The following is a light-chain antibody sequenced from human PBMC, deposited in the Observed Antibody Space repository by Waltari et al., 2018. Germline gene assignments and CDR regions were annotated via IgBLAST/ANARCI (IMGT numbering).Light chain of an antibody. Sequence: EIVLTQSPATLSLSPGERATLSCRASQSVSSYLAWYQQKPGQAPRLLIYDASNRATGIPAMFSGSGSGTDFTLTISSLEPEDFAVYYCQQRSNWPFALTFGGGTKVEIK. CDR3: QQRSNWPFALT. V-gene: IGKV3-11*01. J-gene: IGKJ4*01. CDR1: QSVSSY. CDR2: DAS.